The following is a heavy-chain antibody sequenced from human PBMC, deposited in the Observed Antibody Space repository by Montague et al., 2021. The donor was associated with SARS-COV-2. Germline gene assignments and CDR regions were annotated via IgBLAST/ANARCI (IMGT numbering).Heavy chain of an antibody. CDR3: ARGRPVQGSFRHFDSISSGALDI. Sequence: SETLSLTCAVSRGSFSNYYWTWTRQSPGKGLEWIGEINQGGAPNYTPSLKSRVTISLDTSKKRISLKLNSVTVADTAVFFCARGRPVQGSFRHFDSISSGALDIWAQGSLVIVSS. J-gene: IGHJ3*02. D-gene: IGHD3-9*01. CDR2: INQGGAP. V-gene: IGHV4-34*01. CDR1: RGSFSNYY.